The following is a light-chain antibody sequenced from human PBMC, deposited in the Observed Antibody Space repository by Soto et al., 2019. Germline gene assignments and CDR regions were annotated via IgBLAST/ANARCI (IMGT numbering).Light chain of an antibody. V-gene: IGLV2-14*01. Sequence: QSALTQHASVSGSPGQSITISCTGTSSDIGGYNYISWYQQLPGKAPKFIIYDVRNRPSGVSNRFSGSRSGNTASLTISGLQAEDEADYYCSSYTSSSTVIFGVGTKLTVL. CDR2: DVR. J-gene: IGLJ2*01. CDR3: SSYTSSSTVI. CDR1: SSDIGGYNY.